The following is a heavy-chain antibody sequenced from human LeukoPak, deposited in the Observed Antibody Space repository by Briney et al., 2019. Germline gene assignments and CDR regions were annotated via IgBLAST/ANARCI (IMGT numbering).Heavy chain of an antibody. D-gene: IGHD2/OR15-2a*01. V-gene: IGHV4-34*01. CDR1: GGSFSGYY. Sequence: SETLSLTCAVYGGSFSGYYWSWIRQPPGKGLEWIGEINHSGSTNYNPPLKSRVTISVDTSKNQFSLKLSSVTAADTAVYYCARGTGGNIGRDYWGQGTLVTVSS. CDR3: ARGTGGNIGRDY. CDR2: INHSGST. J-gene: IGHJ4*02.